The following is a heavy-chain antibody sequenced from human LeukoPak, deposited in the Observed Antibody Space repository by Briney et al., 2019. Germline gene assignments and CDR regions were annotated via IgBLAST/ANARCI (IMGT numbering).Heavy chain of an antibody. CDR1: GGSISSYY. J-gene: IGHJ6*02. CDR2: IYYSGST. V-gene: IGHV4-59*01. D-gene: IGHD6-6*01. Sequence: SETLSLTCTVSGGSISSYYWSWIRQPPGKGLEWIGYIYYSGSTNYNPSLKSRVTISVDTSKNQFSLKLSSVTAADTAVYYCARDGGDYSSLYGMDVWGQGTTVTVSS. CDR3: ARDGGDYSSLYGMDV.